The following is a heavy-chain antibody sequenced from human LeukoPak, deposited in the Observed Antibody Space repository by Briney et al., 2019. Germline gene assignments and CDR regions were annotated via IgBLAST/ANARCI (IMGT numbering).Heavy chain of an antibody. V-gene: IGHV5-51*01. D-gene: IGHD2-15*01. CDR3: ARQRQDIVVVVAAEPFDY. J-gene: IGHJ4*02. CDR2: IHPGDSDT. CDR1: GYSFTSYW. Sequence: GESLKISCKGSGYSFTSYWIGWVRQMPGKGLEWMGIIHPGDSDTRYSPSFQGQVTISADKSISTAYLQWSSLKASDTAMYYCARQRQDIVVVVAAEPFDYWGQGTLVTVSS.